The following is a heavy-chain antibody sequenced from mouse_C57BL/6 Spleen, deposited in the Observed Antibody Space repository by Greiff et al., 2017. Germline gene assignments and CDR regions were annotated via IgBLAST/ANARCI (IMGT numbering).Heavy chain of an antibody. D-gene: IGHD3-2*02. CDR1: GYTFTSYW. CDR3: ARSGSNFNY. CDR2: IDPSDSDT. J-gene: IGHJ2*01. V-gene: IGHV1-69*01. Sequence: VQLQQPGAELVMPGASVKLSCKASGYTFTSYWMHWVKQRPGQGLEWIGEIDPSDSDTNYNQKFKGKSTLTVDKSSSTAYMQLSSLTSEDSAVYYCARSGSNFNYGNQGTTLAVYS.